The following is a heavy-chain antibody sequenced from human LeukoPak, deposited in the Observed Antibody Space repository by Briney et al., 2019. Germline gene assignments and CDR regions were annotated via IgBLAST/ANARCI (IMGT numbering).Heavy chain of an antibody. CDR2: INHSGST. CDR3: ARSRGRRRCSSTSCYYRFGFWFDP. J-gene: IGHJ5*02. CDR1: GGSFSGYY. Sequence: SETLSLTCAVYGGSFSGYYWSWIRQPPGKGLEWIGEINHSGSTNYNPSLKSRVTISVDTSKNQFSLKLSSVTAADTAVYYCARSRGRRRCSSTSCYYRFGFWFDPWGQGTLVTVSS. D-gene: IGHD2-2*01. V-gene: IGHV4-34*01.